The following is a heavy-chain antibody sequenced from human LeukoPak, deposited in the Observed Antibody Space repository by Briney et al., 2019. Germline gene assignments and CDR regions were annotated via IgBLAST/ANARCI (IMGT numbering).Heavy chain of an antibody. CDR3: ARDEYGDYYFDY. CDR1: GFTVSSNY. D-gene: IGHD4-17*01. V-gene: IGHV3-66*02. Sequence: GGSLRLSWAASGFTVSSNYMSWVRQAPGKGLEGVSVIYSGGSTYYAHSVKGRFTISRDNSKNTLYLKMNSLRAEDTAVYYCARDEYGDYYFDYWGQGTLVTVSS. J-gene: IGHJ4*02. CDR2: IYSGGST.